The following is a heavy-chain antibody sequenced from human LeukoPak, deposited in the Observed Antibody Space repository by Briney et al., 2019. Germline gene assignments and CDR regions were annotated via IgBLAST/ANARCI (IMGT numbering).Heavy chain of an antibody. CDR1: GFTFSSYS. J-gene: IGHJ4*02. CDR2: ISSSSSYI. V-gene: IGHV3-21*01. D-gene: IGHD3-9*01. Sequence: GGSLRLSCAASGFTFSSYSMNWVRQAPGKGLEWVSSISSSSSYIYYADSVKGRSTISRDNAKNSLYLQMNSLRAEDTAVYYCARGPYDILTGYYLNYWGQGALVTVSS. CDR3: ARGPYDILTGYYLNY.